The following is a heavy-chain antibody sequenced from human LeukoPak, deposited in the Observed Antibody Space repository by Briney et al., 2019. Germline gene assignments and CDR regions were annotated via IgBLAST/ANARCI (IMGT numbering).Heavy chain of an antibody. D-gene: IGHD3-3*01. Sequence: GGSLRLSCAASGFTFSSYSMNWVRQAPGKGLEWVSSISSSSSYIYYADSVKGRFTISRDNAKNLLYLQMNSLRAEDTAVYYCARDEGIYDYRAPYFDYWGQGTLVTVSS. CDR3: ARDEGIYDYRAPYFDY. J-gene: IGHJ4*02. CDR2: ISSSSSYI. V-gene: IGHV3-21*01. CDR1: GFTFSSYS.